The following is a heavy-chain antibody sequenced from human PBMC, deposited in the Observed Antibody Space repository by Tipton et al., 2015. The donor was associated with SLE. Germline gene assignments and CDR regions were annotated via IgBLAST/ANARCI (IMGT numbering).Heavy chain of an antibody. CDR1: GGSISSYY. V-gene: IGHV4-59*01. CDR2: IYYSGST. J-gene: IGHJ6*03. Sequence: GLVKPSETLSLTCTVSGGSISSYYWSRIRQPPGKGLEWIGYIYYSGSTNYNPSLKSRVTISVDTSKNQFSLKLSSVTAADTAVYYCAREGYDFWSGFNGGYYYMDVWGKGTTVTVSS. CDR3: AREGYDFWSGFNGGYYYMDV. D-gene: IGHD3-3*01.